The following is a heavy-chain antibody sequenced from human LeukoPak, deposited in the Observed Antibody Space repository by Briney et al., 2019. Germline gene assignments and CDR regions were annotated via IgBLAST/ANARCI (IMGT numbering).Heavy chain of an antibody. CDR2: IKQDGSEK. Sequence: PGGSLRLSCAASGFTFSSYWMSWVRQAPGKGLEWVANIKQDGSEKYYVDSVKGRFTISRDNAKNSLYLQMNSLRAEDTAVYYCARDPPTGDWLPLLDYWGQGTLVTVSS. J-gene: IGHJ4*02. CDR3: ARDPPTGDWLPLLDY. D-gene: IGHD3-9*01. CDR1: GFTFSSYW. V-gene: IGHV3-7*03.